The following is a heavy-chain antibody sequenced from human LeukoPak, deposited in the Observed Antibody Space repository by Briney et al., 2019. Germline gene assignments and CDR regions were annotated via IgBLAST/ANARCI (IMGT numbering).Heavy chain of an antibody. CDR2: IIPIFGTA. Sequence: ASVKVSCKASGGTFSSYAISWVRQAPGQGLEWMGGIIPIFGTANYAQRFQGRVTITADESTSTAYMELSSLRSEDTAVYYCARVGRVGDHDYWGQGTLVTVSS. J-gene: IGHJ4*02. D-gene: IGHD4-17*01. V-gene: IGHV1-69*13. CDR3: ARVGRVGDHDY. CDR1: GGTFSSYA.